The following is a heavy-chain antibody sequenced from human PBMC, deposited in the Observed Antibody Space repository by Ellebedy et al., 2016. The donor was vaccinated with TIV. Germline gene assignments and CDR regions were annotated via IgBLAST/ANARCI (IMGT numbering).Heavy chain of an antibody. CDR2: IYYSWST. CDR3: AKRGEYSSSSDY. Sequence: MPSETLSLTCTVSGGSISSSSYYWGWIRQPPGKGLEWIGSIYYSWSTYYNPSLKSRVTISVDTSKNQFSLKLSSVTAADTAVYYCAKRGEYSSSSDYWGQGTLVTVSS. V-gene: IGHV4-39*01. J-gene: IGHJ4*02. D-gene: IGHD6-6*01. CDR1: GGSISSSSYY.